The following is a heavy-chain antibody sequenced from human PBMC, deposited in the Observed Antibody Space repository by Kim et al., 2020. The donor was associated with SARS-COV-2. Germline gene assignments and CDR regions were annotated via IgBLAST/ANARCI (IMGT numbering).Heavy chain of an antibody. Sequence: GGSLRLSCAASGFTFSSYGMHWVRQAPGKGLEWVAVIWYDGSNKYYADSVKGRFTISRDNSKNTLYLQMNSLRAEDTAVYYCAKDFVRSVLGIAAAGTDYWGQGTLVTVSS. CDR3: AKDFVRSVLGIAAAGTDY. V-gene: IGHV3-33*06. J-gene: IGHJ4*02. CDR1: GFTFSSYG. D-gene: IGHD6-13*01. CDR2: IWYDGSNK.